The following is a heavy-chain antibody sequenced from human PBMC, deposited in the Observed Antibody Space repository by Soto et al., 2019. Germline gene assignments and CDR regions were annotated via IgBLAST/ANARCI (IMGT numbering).Heavy chain of an antibody. J-gene: IGHJ5*02. Sequence: QVQLRESGPGMVRPSGTLSLTCAVSGTSISSTFWWTWVRQPPGKALEWIGEIYNSGSTKYNPSLKSRVTISVDKSNNQFSLELRAVTAADTALDYGATLPPRIVVVKTEIPTWGQGIRVNVSS. CDR2: IYNSGST. D-gene: IGHD2-15*01. CDR1: GTSISSTFW. CDR3: ATLPPRIVVVKTEIPT. V-gene: IGHV4-4*02.